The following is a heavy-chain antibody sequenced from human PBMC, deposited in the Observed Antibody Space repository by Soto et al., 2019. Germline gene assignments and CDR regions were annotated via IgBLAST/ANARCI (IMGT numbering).Heavy chain of an antibody. Sequence: GGSLRLSCAASGFTFSSYGMHWVRQAPGKGLEWVAVIWYDGSNKYYADSVKGRFTISRDNSKNTLYLQMNSLRAEDTAVYYCARELSGYESRRRYYYYMDVWGKGTTVTVSS. D-gene: IGHD5-12*01. V-gene: IGHV3-33*01. CDR3: ARELSGYESRRRYYYYMDV. J-gene: IGHJ6*03. CDR1: GFTFSSYG. CDR2: IWYDGSNK.